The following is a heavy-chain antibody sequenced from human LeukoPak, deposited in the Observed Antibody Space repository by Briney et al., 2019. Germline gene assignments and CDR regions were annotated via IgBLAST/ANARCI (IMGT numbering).Heavy chain of an antibody. CDR1: GFTFSDYY. Sequence: GESLRLSCAASGFTFSDYYMSCIPQAPGKGREWVSVISSTSIYTTYADSVKGRFTISRDNAKNSLYLQMNSLRAEDTAVYYCAREDGYSSSWYSDYWGQGTLVTVSS. CDR2: ISSTSIYT. D-gene: IGHD6-13*01. J-gene: IGHJ4*02. CDR3: AREDGYSSSWYSDY. V-gene: IGHV3-11*05.